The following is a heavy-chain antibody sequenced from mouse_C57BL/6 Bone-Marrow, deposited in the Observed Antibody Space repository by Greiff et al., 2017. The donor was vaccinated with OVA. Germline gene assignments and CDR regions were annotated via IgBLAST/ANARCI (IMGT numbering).Heavy chain of an antibody. CDR1: GYTFTDYY. Sequence: VQLQQSGPELVKPGASVKISCKASGYTFTDYYMNWVKQSPGKSLEWIGDINPNNGGTSYNQKFKGKATLTVDKSSSTAYMELRSLTSEDSAVYYCARSYYCGSRWFAYWGQGTLVTVSA. J-gene: IGHJ3*01. CDR3: ARSYYCGSRWFAY. CDR2: INPNNGGT. V-gene: IGHV1-26*01. D-gene: IGHD1-1*01.